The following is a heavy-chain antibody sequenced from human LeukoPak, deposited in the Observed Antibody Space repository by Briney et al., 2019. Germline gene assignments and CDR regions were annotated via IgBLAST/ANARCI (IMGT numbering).Heavy chain of an antibody. CDR1: GLIFSSYA. Sequence: GGSLGLSCAASGLIFSSYAMSWVRQAPGKGLEWVSVISGSGGSTYYADSVKGRFTISRDNSKNTLYLQMNSLRVEDTAVYYCAKTRGGVVAPTSDYWGQGTLVTVSS. CDR3: AKTRGGVVAPTSDY. CDR2: ISGSGGST. J-gene: IGHJ4*02. V-gene: IGHV3-23*01. D-gene: IGHD5-12*01.